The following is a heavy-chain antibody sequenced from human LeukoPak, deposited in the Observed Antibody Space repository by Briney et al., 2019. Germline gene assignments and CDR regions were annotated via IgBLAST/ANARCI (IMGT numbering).Heavy chain of an antibody. CDR1: GYTFTSYG. D-gene: IGHD3-10*01. J-gene: IGHJ6*03. Sequence: ASVKVSCKASGYTFTSYGISWVRQAPGQGLEWMGWISAYNGNTNYAQKLQGRVTMTTDTSTSTAYMELRSLRSEDTAVYYCARVNRYDGRLWFGDYYYYMDVWGKGTTVTVSS. V-gene: IGHV1-18*01. CDR3: ARVNRYDGRLWFGDYYYYMDV. CDR2: ISAYNGNT.